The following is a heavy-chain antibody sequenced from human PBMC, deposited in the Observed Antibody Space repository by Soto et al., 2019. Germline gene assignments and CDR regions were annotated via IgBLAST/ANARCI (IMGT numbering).Heavy chain of an antibody. CDR1: GFSLSTDGVG. CDR2: IYWDDDQ. V-gene: IGHV2-5*02. CDR3: AHAYGGTSWPNDAFDV. Sequence: QITLKESGPTLVKPTQTLTLTCTFSGFSLSTDGVGVGWIRQPPGKALEWLALIYWDDDQRYSPSLKTRLTSTKDTSKSQVVLTMTNIDPVDTATYYCAHAYGGTSWPNDAFDVWGQGTVVTVSS. D-gene: IGHD2-2*01. J-gene: IGHJ3*01.